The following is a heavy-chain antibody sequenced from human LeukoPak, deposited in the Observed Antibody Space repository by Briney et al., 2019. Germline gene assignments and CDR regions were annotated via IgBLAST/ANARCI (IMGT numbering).Heavy chain of an antibody. Sequence: GGSLRLSCAASGFTFSSYAMHWVRQAPGKGLEWVAVISYDGSNKYYADSVKGRFTISRDNSKNTLYLQMNSLRAEDTAVYYCAGAAGPYYYYGMDVWGQGTTVTVSS. CDR3: AGAAGPYYYYGMDV. V-gene: IGHV3-30-3*01. J-gene: IGHJ6*02. CDR1: GFTFSSYA. D-gene: IGHD6-13*01. CDR2: ISYDGSNK.